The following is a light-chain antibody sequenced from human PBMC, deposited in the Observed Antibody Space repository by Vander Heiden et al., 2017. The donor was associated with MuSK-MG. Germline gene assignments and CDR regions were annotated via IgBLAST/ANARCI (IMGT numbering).Light chain of an antibody. Sequence: YVLTPPLSVSVAPGETARITCGGNNIGNKGVHWYQQKAGQAPVLVIYYDSDRPSGIPERLSGSNSGNTATLTISRVEAGDEADYFCQVWDSRSDHRVFGGGTKLTVL. CDR1: NIGNKG. CDR2: YDS. V-gene: IGLV3-21*04. J-gene: IGLJ3*02. CDR3: QVWDSRSDHRV.